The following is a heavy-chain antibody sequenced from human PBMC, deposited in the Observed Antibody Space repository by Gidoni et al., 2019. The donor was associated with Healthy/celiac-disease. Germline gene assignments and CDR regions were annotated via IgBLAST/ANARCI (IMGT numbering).Heavy chain of an antibody. J-gene: IGHJ3*02. CDR2: MSAYNGNT. D-gene: IGHD3-16*02. V-gene: IGHV1-18*01. CDR3: AREGVYDYVWGSYRSDAFDI. CDR1: GYTFTSYV. Sequence: QVQLVQSGAEVKTPGASVTVSCQASGYTFTSYVISWVRQAPGQGLEWMGWMSAYNGNTNYAHKLQGSVTMTTDTSTSTAYMELRSLRSDDTAVYYCAREGVYDYVWGSYRSDAFDIWGQGTMVTVSS.